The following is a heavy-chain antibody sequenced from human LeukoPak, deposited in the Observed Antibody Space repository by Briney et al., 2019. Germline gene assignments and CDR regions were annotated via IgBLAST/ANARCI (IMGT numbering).Heavy chain of an antibody. CDR1: GGSFSGYY. J-gene: IGHJ3*02. D-gene: IGHD2-2*01. CDR3: ARRIGYCSSTSCFLAFDI. Sequence: SETLSLTCAVYGGSFSGYYRRWIRQPPGKGLEWIGEINHSGSTNYNPSLKSRVTISVDTSKNQFSLKLSSVTAADTAVYYCARRIGYCSSTSCFLAFDIWGQGTMVTVSS. CDR2: INHSGST. V-gene: IGHV4-34*01.